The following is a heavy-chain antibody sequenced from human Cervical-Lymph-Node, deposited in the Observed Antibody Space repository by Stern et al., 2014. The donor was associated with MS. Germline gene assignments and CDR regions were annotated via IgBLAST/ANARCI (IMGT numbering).Heavy chain of an antibody. D-gene: IGHD2-2*03. V-gene: IGHV2-70*04. CDR3: ARIRTWYHESDGYHFWYFYT. CDR2: LDWADDK. Sequence: QITLKESGPALVKPTQTLTLTCTFSGFSLNTGGMSVSWIRQPPGKAPEWLARLDWADDKYFTTSLKTRLTISKDTSKNQVVLTMTKTEPVDTATYFCARIRTWYHESDGYHFWYFYTWGRGTLVTVSS. J-gene: IGHJ2*01. CDR1: GFSLNTGGMS.